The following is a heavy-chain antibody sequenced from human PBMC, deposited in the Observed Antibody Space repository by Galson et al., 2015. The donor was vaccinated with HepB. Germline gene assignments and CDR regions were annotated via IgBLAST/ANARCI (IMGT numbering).Heavy chain of an antibody. CDR1: GYTFTSYG. CDR3: ARPPMNPTHYDSGFDP. CDR2: ISPYNGNT. D-gene: IGHD3-16*01. V-gene: IGHV1-18*04. J-gene: IGHJ5*02. Sequence: SVKVSCKASGYTFTSYGISWVRQAPGQGLEWMGWISPYNGNTNYAQKLQGRVTMTTDTSTSTAYMELRSLRSDDTAVYYCARPPMNPTHYDSGFDPWGQGTLVTVSS.